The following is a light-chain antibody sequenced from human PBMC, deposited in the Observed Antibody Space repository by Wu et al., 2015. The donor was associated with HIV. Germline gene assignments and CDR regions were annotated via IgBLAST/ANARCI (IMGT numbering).Light chain of an antibody. V-gene: IGKV3-15*01. Sequence: EIVMTQSPATLSVSPGGRATLSCRASQSVSSNVAWYQQKPGQAPRLLIYGASSRATGIPARFSGSGSGTEFTLTISRMQSEDFAVYYCQQYNNGPGTFGQGTKLEIK. CDR3: QQYNNGPGT. CDR1: QSVSSN. CDR2: GAS. J-gene: IGKJ2*01.